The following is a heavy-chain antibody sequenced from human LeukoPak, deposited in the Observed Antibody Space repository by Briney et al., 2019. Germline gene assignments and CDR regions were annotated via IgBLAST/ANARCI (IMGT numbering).Heavy chain of an antibody. V-gene: IGHV4-59*12. D-gene: IGHD5-18*01. J-gene: IGHJ4*02. CDR3: AREPVSGYSYGFIDY. Sequence: SETLSLTCTVSGGSISSYYWSWIRQPPGKGLEWIGYIYYSGSTNYNPSLKSRVTISVDTSKNQFSLKLSSVTAADTAVYYCAREPVSGYSYGFIDYWGQGALVTVSS. CDR1: GGSISSYY. CDR2: IYYSGST.